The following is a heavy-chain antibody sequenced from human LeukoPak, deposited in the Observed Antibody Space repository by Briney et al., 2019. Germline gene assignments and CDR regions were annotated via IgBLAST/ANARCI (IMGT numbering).Heavy chain of an antibody. Sequence: SQTLSLTCAVSGGSISSGGYSWSWIRQPPGKGLEWIGYIFYSGSTYYNPSLKSRVTMSLDTSKNQFSLKLSSVTAADTAVFYCAKTTPMAFDIWGQGTMVTVSS. D-gene: IGHD1-7*01. J-gene: IGHJ3*02. V-gene: IGHV4-30-4*07. CDR2: IFYSGST. CDR3: AKTTPMAFDI. CDR1: GGSISSGGYS.